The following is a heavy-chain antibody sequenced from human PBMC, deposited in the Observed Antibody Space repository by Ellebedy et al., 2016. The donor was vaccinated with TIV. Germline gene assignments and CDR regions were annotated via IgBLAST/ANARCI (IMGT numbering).Heavy chain of an antibody. CDR2: INHSGST. D-gene: IGHD5-18*01. V-gene: IGHV4-34*01. CDR3: ARARIHAPLDY. J-gene: IGHJ4*02. CDR1: GGSFSGYY. Sequence: MPSETLSLTCAVYGGSFSGYYWSWIRQPPGKGLEWIGEINHSGSTNYNPSLKSRVTISVNTSKNQFSLKLSSVTAADTAVYYCARARIHAPLDYWGQGTLVTVSS.